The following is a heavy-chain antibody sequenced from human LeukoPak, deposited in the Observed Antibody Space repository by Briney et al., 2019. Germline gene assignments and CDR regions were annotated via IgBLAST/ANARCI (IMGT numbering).Heavy chain of an antibody. V-gene: IGHV1-8*01. Sequence: ASVKVSCKASGYTFTSYDINWVRQATGQGLEWMGWMNPNSGDTGYAQKFQGRVTMTRNTSISTAYMELSSLRSEDTAVYYCARDHRYSSGWYVGYWGQGTLVTVSS. CDR2: MNPNSGDT. D-gene: IGHD6-19*01. J-gene: IGHJ4*02. CDR3: ARDHRYSSGWYVGY. CDR1: GYTFTSYD.